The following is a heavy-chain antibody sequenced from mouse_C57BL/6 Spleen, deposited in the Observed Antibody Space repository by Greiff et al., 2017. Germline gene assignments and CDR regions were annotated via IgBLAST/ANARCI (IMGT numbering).Heavy chain of an antibody. CDR3: ARGDYGNYENFDY. Sequence: VQLQQSGAELARPGASVKLSCKASGYTFTSYGISWVKQRTGQGLDWIGEIYPRSGNTYYNEKFKGKATLTADKSSSTAYMELRSLTAEDSAVYFCARGDYGNYENFDYWGQGTTLTVSS. J-gene: IGHJ2*01. V-gene: IGHV1-81*01. CDR1: GYTFTSYG. CDR2: IYPRSGNT. D-gene: IGHD2-1*01.